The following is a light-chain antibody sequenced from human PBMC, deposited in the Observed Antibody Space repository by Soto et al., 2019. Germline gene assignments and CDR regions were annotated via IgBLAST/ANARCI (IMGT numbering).Light chain of an antibody. CDR1: ESTSGY. Sequence: EIVLTQSPATLSLSPGERATLSCRASESTSGYLAWYQQQPGQAPRLLIYDASNRATGIPARFSGSGSGTDFTLTISSLEPEYFAVYYCQQRSNIFGPGTKVDIK. CDR2: DAS. CDR3: QQRSNI. V-gene: IGKV3-11*01. J-gene: IGKJ3*01.